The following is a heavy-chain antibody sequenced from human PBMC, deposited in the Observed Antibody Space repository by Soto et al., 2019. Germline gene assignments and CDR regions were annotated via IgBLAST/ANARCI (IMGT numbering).Heavy chain of an antibody. D-gene: IGHD3-16*02. CDR1: GGSFSGYY. CDR3: ARAIYDYIWGSYRYPLYFDY. V-gene: IGHV4-34*01. CDR2: INHSGGT. J-gene: IGHJ4*02. Sequence: SETLSLTCAVYGGSFSGYYWSWIRQPPGKGLEWIGEINHSGGTNYNPSLKSRVTISVDTSKNQFSLKLSSVTAADTAVYYCARAIYDYIWGSYRYPLYFDYWGQGTLVTVSS.